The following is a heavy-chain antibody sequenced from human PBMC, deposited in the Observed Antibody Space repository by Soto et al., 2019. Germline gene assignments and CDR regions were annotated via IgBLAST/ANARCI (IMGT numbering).Heavy chain of an antibody. J-gene: IGHJ6*02. D-gene: IGHD3-3*01. V-gene: IGHV1-69*06. Sequence: SVKVSCKASGGTFSSYASRWVRPAPGQGLEWMGGFIPIFGTANYAQKFQGRVTLTADKSTSTAYMELSSLRSEDTAVYYCARTHGNDFGSLYSGKYYYYGMDVWGQWTTVT. CDR1: GGTFSSYA. CDR3: ARTHGNDFGSLYSGKYYYYGMDV. CDR2: FIPIFGTA.